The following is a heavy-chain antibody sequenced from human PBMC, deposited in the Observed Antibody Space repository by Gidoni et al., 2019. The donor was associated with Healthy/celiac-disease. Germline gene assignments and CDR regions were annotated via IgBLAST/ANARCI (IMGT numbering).Heavy chain of an antibody. V-gene: IGHV3-30*18. CDR1: GFTFSSYG. J-gene: IGHJ4*02. CDR3: AKDVLGSGGFDY. D-gene: IGHD3-10*02. Sequence: QVQLVESGGGVVQPGRSLRLSCAASGFTFSSYGMHWVRQAPGKGLEWVAVISYDGSNKYYADSVKGRFTISRDNSKNTLYLQMNSLRAEDTAVYYCAKDVLGSGGFDYWGQGTLVTVSS. CDR2: ISYDGSNK.